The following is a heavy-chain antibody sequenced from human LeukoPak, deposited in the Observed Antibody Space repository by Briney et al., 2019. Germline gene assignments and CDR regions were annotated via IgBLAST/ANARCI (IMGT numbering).Heavy chain of an antibody. J-gene: IGHJ6*03. CDR3: ARHLYRYYYIDV. CDR1: GGSISSSSYY. D-gene: IGHD1-26*01. Sequence: SETLSLTCIVSGGSISSSSYYWGWIRQPPGMGLEWIGSIYYSGSTYYNPSLKSRVTISVDTSKNQFSLKLSSVTAADTAVYYCARHLYRYYYIDVWGKGTTVTVSS. CDR2: IYYSGST. V-gene: IGHV4-39*01.